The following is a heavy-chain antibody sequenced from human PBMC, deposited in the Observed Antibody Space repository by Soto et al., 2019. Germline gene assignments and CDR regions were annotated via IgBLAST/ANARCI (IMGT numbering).Heavy chain of an antibody. D-gene: IGHD3-22*01. J-gene: IGHJ4*02. V-gene: IGHV1-18*01. CDR1: GYKFTNFG. CDR2: ISVYNGDT. Sequence: QVQLVQTGPEVKNPGASVKVSCKASGYKFTNFGIAWIRQAPGQGLEWMGRISVYNGDTTFAQNFQDRVTLTTDPSTSTAYMEPRSLRSDDTAVYYCARAEYYYDSSGYYLLFYFDYWGQGTLVTVSS. CDR3: ARAEYYYDSSGYYLLFYFDY.